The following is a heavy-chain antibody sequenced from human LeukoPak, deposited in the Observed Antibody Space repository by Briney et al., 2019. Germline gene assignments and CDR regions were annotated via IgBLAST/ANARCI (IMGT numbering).Heavy chain of an antibody. J-gene: IGHJ4*02. CDR3: VREGTTVALFDY. V-gene: IGHV3-7*01. CDR1: GFTFSSYS. D-gene: IGHD6-19*01. CDR2: IKQDGSET. Sequence: PGGSLRLSCAASGFTFSSYSMNWVRQAPGKGLEWVANIKQDGSETYYVDPVKGRFTISRDNAKNSLYLQMNSLRAEGTAVYYCVREGTTVALFDYWGQGSLVTVSS.